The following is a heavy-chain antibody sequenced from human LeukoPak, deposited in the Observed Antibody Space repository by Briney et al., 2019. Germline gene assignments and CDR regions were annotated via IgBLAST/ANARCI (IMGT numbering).Heavy chain of an antibody. CDR1: GYTLTTYG. CDR2: ISGYNGHT. CDR3: ARATSSCQLPYCYVTDY. Sequence: ASVKVSCKASGYTLTTYGMSWVRQAHGQGLEWMGWISGYNGHTNYAQSLQGRVTMTTDPSTGTAYMELRSLSSDDTAVYYCARATSSCQLPYCYVTDYWGQGTLVTVSS. V-gene: IGHV1-18*01. D-gene: IGHD2-2*02. J-gene: IGHJ4*02.